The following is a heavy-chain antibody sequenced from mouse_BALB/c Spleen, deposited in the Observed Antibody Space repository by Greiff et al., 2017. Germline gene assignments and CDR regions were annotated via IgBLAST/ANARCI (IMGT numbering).Heavy chain of an antibody. J-gene: IGHJ3*02. CDR3: ARRPSYGGT. Sequence: EVQLVESGGDLVKPGGSLKLSCAASGFTFSSYGMSWVRQTPDKRLEWVATISSGGSYTYYPDSVKGRFTISRDNAKNTLYLQMSSLKSEDTAMYYCARRPSYGGTWGQGTLVTVSA. CDR2: ISSGGSYT. V-gene: IGHV5-6*01. CDR1: GFTFSSYG. D-gene: IGHD1-1*01.